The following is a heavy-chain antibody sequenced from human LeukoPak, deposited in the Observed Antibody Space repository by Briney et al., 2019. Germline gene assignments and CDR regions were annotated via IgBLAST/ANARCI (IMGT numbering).Heavy chain of an antibody. Sequence: GGSLRLSCVASGLTFSNSAMHWVRQAPGKGLEWVAIMSFDGSHERYGDSVKGRFTLSRDNSKNTLYLQINSLRTEDTAVYYCARGGKCSDGKCYLIGYWGQGTLVTVSS. CDR3: ARGGKCSDGKCYLIGY. V-gene: IGHV3-30*04. J-gene: IGHJ4*02. D-gene: IGHD2-15*01. CDR1: GLTFSNSA. CDR2: MSFDGSHE.